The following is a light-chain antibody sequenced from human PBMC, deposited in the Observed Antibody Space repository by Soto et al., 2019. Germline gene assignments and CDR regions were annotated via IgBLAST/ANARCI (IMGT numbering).Light chain of an antibody. Sequence: QSVLTQPPSASGSPGQSVTISCTGTSSDVGGYDFVSWYQHHPGKAPKLIIYDVSRRPSGVPDRCSGSKAGNTASLTVSGLQAEDEADYYCCSYEGSYSYVLGTGTKV. CDR2: DVS. CDR1: SSDVGGYDF. J-gene: IGLJ1*01. CDR3: CSYEGSYSYV. V-gene: IGLV2-11*01.